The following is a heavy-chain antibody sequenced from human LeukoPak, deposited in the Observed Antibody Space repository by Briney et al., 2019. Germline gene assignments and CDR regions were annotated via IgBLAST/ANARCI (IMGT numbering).Heavy chain of an antibody. Sequence: SETLSLTCTVSGGSISSSSYYWGWIRQPPGKGLEWIGSIYYSGSTYYNPSLKSRVTISVDTSKNQFSLKLSSVTAADTAVYYCARCAITMVRGVIIPTWGYYYYYVDVWGKGTTVTVSS. D-gene: IGHD3-10*01. CDR3: ARCAITMVRGVIIPTWGYYYYYVDV. CDR2: IYYSGST. CDR1: GGSISSSSYY. J-gene: IGHJ6*03. V-gene: IGHV4-39*01.